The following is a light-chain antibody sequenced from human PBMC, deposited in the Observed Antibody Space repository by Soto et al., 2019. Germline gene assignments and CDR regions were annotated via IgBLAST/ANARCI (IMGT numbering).Light chain of an antibody. CDR3: QQYNNWPPIT. J-gene: IGKJ5*01. CDR2: GAS. CDR1: PSVSSSY. Sequence: EIVLTQSPGTLSLSPVERATLSCRASPSVSSSYLAWYQQKPGQAPRLLIYGASPRATGIPARFSGTGSGTEFTLTTSKLQSEDFAVYSCQQYNNWPPITFGQGARLE. V-gene: IGKV3-15*01.